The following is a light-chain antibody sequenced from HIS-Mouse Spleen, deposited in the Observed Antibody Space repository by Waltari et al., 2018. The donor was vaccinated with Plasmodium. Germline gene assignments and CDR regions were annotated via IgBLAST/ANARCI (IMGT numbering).Light chain of an antibody. Sequence: SYELTQPPSVSVSPGQTARITCSGDALPKKYAYWYQLKSGQAPVLAIYEDSKRPSGIPERFSGSSSGTMATLTISGAQVEDEADYYCYSTDSSGNHRVFGGGTKLTVL. J-gene: IGLJ3*02. CDR3: YSTDSSGNHRV. V-gene: IGLV3-10*01. CDR1: ALPKKY. CDR2: EDS.